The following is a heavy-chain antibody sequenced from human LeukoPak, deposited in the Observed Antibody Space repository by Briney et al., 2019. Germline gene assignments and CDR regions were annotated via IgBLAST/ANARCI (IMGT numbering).Heavy chain of an antibody. Sequence: GASVKVSCKASGYTFTGYYMHWVQQAPGQGLEWMGWINPNSGGTNYAQKFQGRVTMTRDTSISTAYMELSRLRSDDTAVYYCARRGTYDSSGYSPSHDAFDIWGQGTMVTVSS. CDR2: INPNSGGT. CDR3: ARRGTYDSSGYSPSHDAFDI. J-gene: IGHJ3*02. V-gene: IGHV1-2*02. D-gene: IGHD3-22*01. CDR1: GYTFTGYY.